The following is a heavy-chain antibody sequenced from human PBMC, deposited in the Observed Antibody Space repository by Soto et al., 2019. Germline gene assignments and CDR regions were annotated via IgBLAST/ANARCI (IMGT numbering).Heavy chain of an antibody. J-gene: IGHJ4*02. CDR1: GGSFSDYY. V-gene: IGHV4-34*01. Sequence: SETLSLTCAVYGGSFSDYYWIWIRQPPGKGLEWIGEINHSGSTTYNPSLKSRVTISVDTSKNQFSLNLSSVTAADTAVYYCARGPNIRTFDYWGQGTLVTVS. CDR3: ARGPNIRTFDY. CDR2: INHSGST.